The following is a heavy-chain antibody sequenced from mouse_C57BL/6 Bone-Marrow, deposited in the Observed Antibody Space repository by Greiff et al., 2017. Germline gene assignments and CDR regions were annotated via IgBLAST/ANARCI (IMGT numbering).Heavy chain of an antibody. D-gene: IGHD2-5*01. CDR2: IDPSDSET. CDR1: GYTFTSYW. Sequence: VQLQQPGAELVRPGSSVKLSCKASGYTFTSYWMHWVKQRPIQGLEWIGNIDPSDSETHYNQKFKDKATLTVDKSSSTAYMQLSSLTSEDSAVYYCARGVYSNYLAWFAYWGQGTLVTVSA. CDR3: ARGVYSNYLAWFAY. J-gene: IGHJ3*01. V-gene: IGHV1-52*01.